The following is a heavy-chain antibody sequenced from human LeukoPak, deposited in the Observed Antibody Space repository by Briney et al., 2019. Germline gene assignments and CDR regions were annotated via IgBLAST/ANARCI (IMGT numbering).Heavy chain of an antibody. Sequence: PSETLSLTCTVSGGSISRYYWSWIRQPPGKGLEWIGNIYYSGSTNHNPSLKSRVTISVDTSKNQFSLKLRSVTAADTAVYYCARTTYDSHYYFYMDVWGKGTTVTVSS. V-gene: IGHV4-59*01. J-gene: IGHJ6*03. CDR1: GGSISRYY. CDR2: IYYSGST. D-gene: IGHD3-3*01. CDR3: ARTTYDSHYYFYMDV.